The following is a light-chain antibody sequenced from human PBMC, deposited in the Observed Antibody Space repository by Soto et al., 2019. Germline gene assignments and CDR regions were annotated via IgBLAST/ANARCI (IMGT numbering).Light chain of an antibody. CDR1: SSDVGGYNY. Sequence: QSALTQPRSVSGSPGQSVTISCTGTSSDVGGYNYVSWYQQHPGKAPKLMIYDVSKRPSGVPDRFSASKSGNTASLTISGRQAEDEDDYYCCLYSGSYTWVFGGGTKLTVL. CDR2: DVS. V-gene: IGLV2-11*01. CDR3: CLYSGSYTWV. J-gene: IGLJ3*02.